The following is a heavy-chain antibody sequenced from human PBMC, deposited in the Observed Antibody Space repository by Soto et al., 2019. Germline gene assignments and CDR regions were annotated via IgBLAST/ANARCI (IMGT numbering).Heavy chain of an antibody. Sequence: GAAVKVSCKASGYTFTSYYMHWVRQAPGQGLEWMGIINPSGGSTSYVQKFQGRVTMTRDTSTSTVYMELSSLRSEDTAVYYCARPYSSGWYDYGFDYWGQGTLVTVSS. J-gene: IGHJ4*02. D-gene: IGHD6-19*01. CDR2: INPSGGST. CDR3: ARPYSSGWYDYGFDY. V-gene: IGHV1-46*01. CDR1: GYTFTSYY.